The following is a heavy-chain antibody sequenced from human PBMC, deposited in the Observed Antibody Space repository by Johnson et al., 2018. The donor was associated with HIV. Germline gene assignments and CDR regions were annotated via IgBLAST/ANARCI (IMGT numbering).Heavy chain of an antibody. D-gene: IGHD1-26*01. CDR3: AKWSIVGATFSDAFDI. J-gene: IGHJ3*02. V-gene: IGHV3-30*18. CDR2: ISYDGSDK. Sequence: QVQLVESGGGLVKPGESLRLSCAASGFTFSSYGMHWVRQAPAKGLEWVAVISYDGSDKDYADSVKGRFTISRDNSKNTLYLQMNSLRAEDTAVYYCAKWSIVGATFSDAFDIWGQGTMVTVSS. CDR1: GFTFSSYG.